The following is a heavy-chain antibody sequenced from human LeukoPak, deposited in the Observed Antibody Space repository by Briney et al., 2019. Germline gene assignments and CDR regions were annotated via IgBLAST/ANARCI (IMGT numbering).Heavy chain of an antibody. J-gene: IGHJ3*02. CDR3: ASTGIVGATSWI. V-gene: IGHV3-7*01. Sequence: PGGSLRLSCAASGFTFSSYSMNWVRQAPGKGLEWVANINQDGTEKFYVDSVKGRFTISRDNAKNTLYLQMNSLRAEDTAVYYCASTGIVGATSWIWGQGTMVTVSS. CDR1: GFTFSSYS. CDR2: INQDGTEK. D-gene: IGHD1-26*01.